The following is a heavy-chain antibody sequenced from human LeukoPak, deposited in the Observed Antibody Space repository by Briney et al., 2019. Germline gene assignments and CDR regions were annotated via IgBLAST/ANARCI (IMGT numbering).Heavy chain of an antibody. Sequence: GGSLRLSCASSGFTFSSHAMHWVRQAPGKGLEWVGVISYDGSNEYYADSVKGRFTISRDNSRNTLYLQMNSLRVEDTAVYYCAKDGATMGYYFDYWGQGTLVTVSS. CDR1: GFTFSSHA. CDR2: ISYDGSNE. D-gene: IGHD3-10*01. J-gene: IGHJ4*02. CDR3: AKDGATMGYYFDY. V-gene: IGHV3-30*18.